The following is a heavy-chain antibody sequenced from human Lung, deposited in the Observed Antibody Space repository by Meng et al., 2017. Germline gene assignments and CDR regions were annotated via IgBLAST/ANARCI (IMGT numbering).Heavy chain of an antibody. J-gene: IGHJ4*02. Sequence: ASVKVFFNPFAYTFSAYYIPWLRQAPGQLLEWMRHINPDTGDTLYAQKFQGRVSMTGDTSISTAYVELSGLRSDDTAVYYCARDENISLGKLFVDYWGQGTLVTVSS. D-gene: IGHD1-20*01. CDR2: INPDTGDT. V-gene: IGHV1-2*06. CDR1: AYTFSAYY. CDR3: ARDENISLGKLFVDY.